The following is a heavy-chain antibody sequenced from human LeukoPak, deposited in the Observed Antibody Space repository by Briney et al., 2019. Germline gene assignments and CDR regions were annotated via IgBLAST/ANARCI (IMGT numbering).Heavy chain of an antibody. V-gene: IGHV3-73*01. CDR2: IRSTANGYAT. Sequence: QSGGSLRLSCAASGFTFSGSALHWVRQASGKGLEWVGRIRSTANGYATAYAASMKGRFTISRDDSKNTAYLQMDSLKTEDTAVYYCTGNYYGSGSYADFDYWGQGTLVTVSS. CDR1: GFTFSGSA. J-gene: IGHJ4*02. CDR3: TGNYYGSGSYADFDY. D-gene: IGHD3-10*01.